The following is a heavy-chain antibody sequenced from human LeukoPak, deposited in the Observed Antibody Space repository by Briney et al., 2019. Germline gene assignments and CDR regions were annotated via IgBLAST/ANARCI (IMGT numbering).Heavy chain of an antibody. Sequence: PGGSLRLSCVASGFRFSGYAMSWVRQAPGKGLEWVSAISGSGDTAYYADSVKGRFTISRDNSKNTLYLQMNSLRAEDTAVYYCARSVGAARDFDYWGQGTLVTVSS. CDR2: ISGSGDTA. D-gene: IGHD6-6*01. CDR3: ARSVGAARDFDY. V-gene: IGHV3-23*01. J-gene: IGHJ4*02. CDR1: GFRFSGYA.